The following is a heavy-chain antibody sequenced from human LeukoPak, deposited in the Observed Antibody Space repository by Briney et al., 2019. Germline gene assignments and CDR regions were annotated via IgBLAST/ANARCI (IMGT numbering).Heavy chain of an antibody. V-gene: IGHV1-2*02. CDR1: GYTFTGYY. D-gene: IGHD2-2*01. J-gene: IGHJ5*02. Sequence: GASVKVSCKASGYTFTGYYMHWVRQAPGQGLEWMGWINPNSGGTNYAQKFQGRVTMTRDTSISTAYMELSRLRSDDTAVYYCARDQGVVVPSDWFDPWGQGTLVPSPQ. CDR2: INPNSGGT. CDR3: ARDQGVVVPSDWFDP.